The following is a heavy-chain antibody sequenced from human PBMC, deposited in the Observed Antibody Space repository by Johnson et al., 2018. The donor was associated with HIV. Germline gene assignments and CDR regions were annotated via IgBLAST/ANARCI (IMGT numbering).Heavy chain of an antibody. CDR2: IWYDGSNE. V-gene: IGHV3-33*06. D-gene: IGHD4-23*01. CDR3: AKSPGKDHGGNSGAFHI. Sequence: QVQLVESGGGVVQPGRSLRISCAASGFSFSRYGMHWVRQAPGKGLEWVAVIWYDGSNEHYADSVKGRFTISRDNSKNTLYLQMSSLRAEDTAVYYCAKSPGKDHGGNSGAFHIWGQGTMVTVSS. CDR1: GFSFSRYG. J-gene: IGHJ3*02.